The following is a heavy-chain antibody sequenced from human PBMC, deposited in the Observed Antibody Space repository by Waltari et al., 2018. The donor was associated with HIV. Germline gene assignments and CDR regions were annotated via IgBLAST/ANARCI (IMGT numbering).Heavy chain of an antibody. J-gene: IGHJ4*02. CDR1: DGSFSFSNYY. CDR2: VKSGRVT. V-gene: IGHV4-34*01. D-gene: IGHD3-3*02. Sequence: QVQLYQWGAGLLKPSETLSLTCAAYDGSFSFSNYYWNWLRQTPGKGLERIAEVKSGRVTNYHPSLKGRVALSIDMSKNQFSLNVTSVTTADTALYFCARGSLRGTTVAGTIFGHWGQGNLVTVSS. CDR3: ARGSLRGTTVAGTIFGH.